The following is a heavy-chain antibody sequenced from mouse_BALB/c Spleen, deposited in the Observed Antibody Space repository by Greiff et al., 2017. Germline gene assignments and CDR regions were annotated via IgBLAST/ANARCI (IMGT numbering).Heavy chain of an antibody. CDR2: ILPGSGST. J-gene: IGHJ4*01. D-gene: IGHD2-3*01. CDR3: ARKDDGNYNAMDY. V-gene: IGHV1-9*01. Sequence: QVQLKQSGAELMKPGASVKISCKATGYTFSSYWIEWVKQRPGHGLEWIGEILPGSGSTNYNEKFKGKATFTADTSSNTAYMQLSSLTSEDSAVYYCARKDDGNYNAMDYWGQGTSVTVSS. CDR1: GYTFSSYW.